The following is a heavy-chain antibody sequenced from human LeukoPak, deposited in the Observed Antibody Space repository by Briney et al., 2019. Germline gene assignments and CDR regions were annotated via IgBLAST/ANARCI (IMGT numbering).Heavy chain of an antibody. CDR2: ISGSGGST. CDR3: AKEPYSSSWYGFYYMDV. V-gene: IGHV3-23*01. CDR1: GFTFSSYV. J-gene: IGHJ6*03. Sequence: PGGSLRLSCAASGFTFSSYVMSWVRQAPGKGLEWVSAISGSGGSTYYADSVRGRFTISRDNSKNTLYLQMNSLRAEDTAVYYCAKEPYSSSWYGFYYMDVWGKGTTVTVSS. D-gene: IGHD6-13*01.